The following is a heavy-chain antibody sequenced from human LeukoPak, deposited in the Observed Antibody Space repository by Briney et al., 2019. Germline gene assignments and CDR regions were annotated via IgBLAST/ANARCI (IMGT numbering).Heavy chain of an antibody. CDR1: GFTFSSYG. Sequence: GGSLRLSCAASGFTFSSYGMHWVRQAPGKGLERVAFIRYDGSNKYYADSVKGRFTISRDDSKNTLYLQMNSLRAEDTAVYYCAKAYCSSTSCYIDYSRQGTPVTVSS. V-gene: IGHV3-30*02. CDR2: IRYDGSNK. D-gene: IGHD2-2*01. J-gene: IGHJ4*02. CDR3: AKAYCSSTSCYIDY.